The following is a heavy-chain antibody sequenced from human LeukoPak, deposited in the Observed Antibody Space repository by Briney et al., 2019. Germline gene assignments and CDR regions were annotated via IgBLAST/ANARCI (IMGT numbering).Heavy chain of an antibody. D-gene: IGHD5-18*01. CDR1: GGSISSSSYY. V-gene: IGHV4-39*01. CDR3: ARKAYSYGYALDS. Sequence: SETLSLTCTVSGGSISSSSYYWGWIRQPPGKGLEWIGSIYYSGSTYYNPSLKSRVTISVDTSKDQFSLKLSSVTAADTAVYYCARKAYSYGYALDSWGQGTLVTVSS. J-gene: IGHJ4*02. CDR2: IYYSGST.